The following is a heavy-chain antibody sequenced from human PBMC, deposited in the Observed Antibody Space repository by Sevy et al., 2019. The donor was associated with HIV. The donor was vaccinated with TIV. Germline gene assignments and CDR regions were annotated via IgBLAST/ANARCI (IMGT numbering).Heavy chain of an antibody. V-gene: IGHV3-33*01. J-gene: IGHJ4*02. CDR3: VRGNLISIAAAGYFDY. CDR2: IWYDGSNK. CDR1: GFTFSSYG. Sequence: GGSLRLSCAASGFTFSSYGMHWVRQAPGKGLEWVAVIWYDGSNKYYADSVKGRFTISRDNSKNTLYLQMNSLRAEDTAVYYCVRGNLISIAAAGYFDYWGQGTLVTVSS. D-gene: IGHD6-13*01.